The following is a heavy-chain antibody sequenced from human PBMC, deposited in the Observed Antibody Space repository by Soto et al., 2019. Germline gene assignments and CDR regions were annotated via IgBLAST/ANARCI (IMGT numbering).Heavy chain of an antibody. V-gene: IGHV3-15*07. CDR2: IKSKFDGGST. CDR1: GFSVTDAW. J-gene: IGHJ6*02. CDR3: TIPIPDTPMVTSYYYFAMDV. D-gene: IGHD5-18*01. Sequence: DVQLLESGGGLVEPGGSLRLSCAVSGFSVTDAWMNWVRQVPGKGLAWVGRIKSKFDGGSTDYAAPVKGRFTISKDDSKNTLYLHMNSLKTEDTAVYYCTIPIPDTPMVTSYYYFAMDVWGPGTTVSVSS.